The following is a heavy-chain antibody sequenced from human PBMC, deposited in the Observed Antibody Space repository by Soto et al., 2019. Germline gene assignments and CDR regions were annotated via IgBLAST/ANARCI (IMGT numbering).Heavy chain of an antibody. Sequence: GGSLRLSCAASGFTFSSYSMNWVRQAPGKGLEWVSSISSSSSYIYYADSVKGRFTISRDNAKNSLYLQMNSLRAEDTAVYYCARASMVRGVNYFDYWGQGTLVTVSS. D-gene: IGHD3-10*01. CDR1: GFTFSSYS. CDR3: ARASMVRGVNYFDY. J-gene: IGHJ4*02. CDR2: ISSSSSYI. V-gene: IGHV3-21*01.